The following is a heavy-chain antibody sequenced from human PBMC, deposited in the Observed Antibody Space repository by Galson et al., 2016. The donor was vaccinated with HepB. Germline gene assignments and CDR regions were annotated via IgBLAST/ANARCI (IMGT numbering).Heavy chain of an antibody. CDR1: GYTFSNYD. D-gene: IGHD2-8*01. J-gene: IGHJ6*02. CDR2: MNPKSGNT. CDR3: ARGGTLPKTNLYGMDG. Sequence: SVKVSCKASGYTFSNYDINWVRQAPGQGPEWMAWMNPKSGNTGYAQSFKARVTMTRDTSISTAYMELYSLTSEDTAVYFCARGGTLPKTNLYGMDGWGQGATVTGAS. V-gene: IGHV1-8*01.